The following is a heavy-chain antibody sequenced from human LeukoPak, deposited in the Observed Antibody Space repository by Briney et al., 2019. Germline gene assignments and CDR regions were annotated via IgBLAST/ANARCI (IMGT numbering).Heavy chain of an antibody. CDR2: ISAYNGNT. Sequence: ASVKVSCKASGYTFTSYGISWVRQAPGQGLEWMGWISAYNGNTNYAQKLQGRVTMTTDTSTSTAYMELRSLRSDDTAVYYCARDQLYDSSGYRCNWFDPWGQGTLVTVSS. CDR3: ARDQLYDSSGYRCNWFDP. J-gene: IGHJ5*02. V-gene: IGHV1-18*01. CDR1: GYTFTSYG. D-gene: IGHD3-22*01.